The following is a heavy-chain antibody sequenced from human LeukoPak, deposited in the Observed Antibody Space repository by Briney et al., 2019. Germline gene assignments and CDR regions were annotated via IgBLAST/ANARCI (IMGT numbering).Heavy chain of an antibody. CDR2: IKQDGSEK. V-gene: IGHV3-7*01. J-gene: IGHJ4*02. Sequence: TGGSLRLSCSASGFTFSSYWMSWVRQAPGKGLEWVANIKQDGSEKYYVDSVKGRFTISRDNAKNSLYLQMNSPRAEDTAVYYCARGEYSSSFPFDYWGQGTLVTVSS. CDR1: GFTFSSYW. D-gene: IGHD6-6*01. CDR3: ARGEYSSSFPFDY.